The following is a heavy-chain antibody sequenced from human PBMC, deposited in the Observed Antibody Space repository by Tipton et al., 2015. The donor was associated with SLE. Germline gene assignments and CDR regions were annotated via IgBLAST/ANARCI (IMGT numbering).Heavy chain of an antibody. CDR2: IWYDGSNK. CDR1: GFIFSSYG. CDR3: AKDRGYCSSTGCFYYYGMDV. Sequence: SLRLSCAASGFIFSSYGMHWVRQAPGKGLEWVAVIWYDGSNKYYADSVKGRFTISRDNSKNTLYLQMNSLRAEDTAVYYCAKDRGYCSSTGCFYYYGMDVWGQGTTVTVSS. J-gene: IGHJ6*02. V-gene: IGHV3-33*06. D-gene: IGHD2-2*01.